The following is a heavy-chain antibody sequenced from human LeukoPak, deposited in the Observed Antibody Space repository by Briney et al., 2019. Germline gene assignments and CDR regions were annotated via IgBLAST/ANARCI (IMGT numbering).Heavy chain of an antibody. CDR1: GFTFSTYW. J-gene: IGHJ1*01. V-gene: IGHV3-74*01. Sequence: GGSLRLSCAASGFTFSTYWMHWVRQAPGKGLVWVSRVKSDGGTNYADSVKGRFTISRDNAKKTVSLQMNSLRPEDTGVYYCARVPSEIGGYYPEYFRHWGQGTLVTVSS. CDR2: VKSDGGT. CDR3: ARVPSEIGGYYPEYFRH. D-gene: IGHD3-22*01.